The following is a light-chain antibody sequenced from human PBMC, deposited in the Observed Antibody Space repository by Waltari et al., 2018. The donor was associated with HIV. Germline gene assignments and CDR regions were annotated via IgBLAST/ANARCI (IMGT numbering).Light chain of an antibody. CDR2: NDY. J-gene: IGLJ2*01. CDR3: ATWDDGLVRVV. V-gene: IGLV1-44*01. CDR1: SSNNGANI. Sequence: VLTQPPSASGPPGQRVTISCSGSSSNNGANILHWYRQLPRMAPQLLIYNDYERPSGVSDRFSGFDSGTSASLAISGLQFDDEADYYCATWDDGLVRVVFGGGTKLTVV.